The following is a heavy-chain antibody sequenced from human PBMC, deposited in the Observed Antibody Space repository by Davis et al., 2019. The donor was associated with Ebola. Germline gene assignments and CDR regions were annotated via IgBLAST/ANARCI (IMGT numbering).Heavy chain of an antibody. CDR1: GFTFSAYS. CDR3: ARHDDY. Sequence: GGSLRLSCAASGFTFSAYSMIWVRQAPGKGLEWVSYIGGTSNIVDYADSLKGRFTVSRDNAKNLLYLQINSLRDEDTAAYYCARHDDYWGQGTLVTVSS. CDR2: IGGTSNIV. V-gene: IGHV3-48*02. J-gene: IGHJ4*02.